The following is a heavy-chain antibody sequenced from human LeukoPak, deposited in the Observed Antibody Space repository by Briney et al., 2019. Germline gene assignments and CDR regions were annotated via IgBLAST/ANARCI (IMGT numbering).Heavy chain of an antibody. CDR2: ISGSGGNT. J-gene: IGHJ4*02. CDR3: ARRLVAAATRVFDY. Sequence: GGSLRLSCAVSGLTFSSYAVTWVRQAPGKGLEWVSAISGSGGNTYYADSVKGRFTISRDNSQNTLYLQMNSLRAEDTAVYYCARRLVAAATRVFDYWGQGTLVTVSS. V-gene: IGHV3-23*01. D-gene: IGHD2-15*01. CDR1: GLTFSSYA.